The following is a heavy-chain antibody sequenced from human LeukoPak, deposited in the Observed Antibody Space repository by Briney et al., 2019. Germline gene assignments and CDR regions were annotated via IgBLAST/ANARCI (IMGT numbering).Heavy chain of an antibody. V-gene: IGHV4-34*01. J-gene: IGHJ4*02. D-gene: IGHD3-10*01. CDR1: GGSFSGYY. Sequence: SETLSLTCAVYGGSFSGYYWSWIRQPPGKGLEWIGEINHSGSTNYNPSLKSRVTISVDTSKNQFSLKLSSVTAADTAVYYCARRSMVRGVIITLDYGGQGTLVTVS. CDR3: ARRSMVRGVIITLDY. CDR2: INHSGST.